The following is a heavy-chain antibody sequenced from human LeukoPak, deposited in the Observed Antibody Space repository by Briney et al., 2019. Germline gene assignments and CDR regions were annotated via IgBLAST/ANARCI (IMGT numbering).Heavy chain of an antibody. V-gene: IGHV4-4*07. CDR3: ARLDYDFWSGPS. CDR1: GGSISSYS. D-gene: IGHD3-3*01. J-gene: IGHJ4*02. Sequence: SETLSLTCTVSGGSISSYSWSWIRQPAGKGLEWIGRIYTSGSTNYNPSLKSRVTMSVDRSKNQFSLKLSSVTAAHTAVYYCARLDYDFWSGPSWGQGTLVTVSS. CDR2: IYTSGST.